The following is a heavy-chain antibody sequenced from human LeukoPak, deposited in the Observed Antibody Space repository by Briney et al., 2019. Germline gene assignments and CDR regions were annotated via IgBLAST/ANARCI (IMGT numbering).Heavy chain of an antibody. CDR2: ISGSGGST. Sequence: PGGSLRLSCAASGFTFNSYSMNWVRQAPGKGLEWVSAISGSGGSTYYADSVKGRFTISRDNSKNTLYLQMNSLRAEDTAVYYCAKATSWYLGQFDYWGQGTLVTVSS. J-gene: IGHJ4*02. CDR1: GFTFNSYS. V-gene: IGHV3-23*01. CDR3: AKATSWYLGQFDY. D-gene: IGHD6-13*01.